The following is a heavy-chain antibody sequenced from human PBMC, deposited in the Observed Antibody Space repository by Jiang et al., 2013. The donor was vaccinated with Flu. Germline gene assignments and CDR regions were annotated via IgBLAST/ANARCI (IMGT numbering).Heavy chain of an antibody. V-gene: IGHV1-69*01. J-gene: IGHJ6*02. CDR1: GGTFSSYA. CDR2: IIPIFGTA. Sequence: SGAEVKKPGSSVKVSCKASGGTFSSYAISWVRQAPGQGLEWMGGIIPIFGTANYAQKFQGRVTITADESTSTAYMELSSLRSEDTAVYYCARADITIFGVVIITYYGMDVWGQGTTVTVSS. D-gene: IGHD3-3*01. CDR3: ARADITIFGVVIITYYGMDV.